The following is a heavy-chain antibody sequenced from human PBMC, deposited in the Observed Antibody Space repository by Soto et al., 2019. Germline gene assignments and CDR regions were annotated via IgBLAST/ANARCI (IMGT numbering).Heavy chain of an antibody. D-gene: IGHD3-16*01. CDR1: GFTFNNYA. Sequence: QVQLVESGGGVVQPGRSLRLSCAASGFTFNNYAMYWVRQAPGKGLEWMAVISDDGINTYYADSVKGRFTISRDNSKNTLYLQMNSLRPEDTAVYYCARGMSTFGGYWGQGTLVTVSS. CDR3: ARGMSTFGGY. J-gene: IGHJ4*02. CDR2: ISDDGINT. V-gene: IGHV3-30-3*01.